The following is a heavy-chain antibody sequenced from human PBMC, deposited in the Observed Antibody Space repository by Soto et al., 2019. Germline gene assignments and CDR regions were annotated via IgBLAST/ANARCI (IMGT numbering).Heavy chain of an antibody. D-gene: IGHD6-13*01. Sequence: SETLSLTXTVSGGSISSGDYYWSWIRQPPGKGLEWIGYIYYSGSTYYNPSLKSRVTISVDTSKNQFSLKLSSVTAADTAVYYCASVDQQQLVCDYWGQGTLVTVSS. CDR2: IYYSGST. J-gene: IGHJ4*02. V-gene: IGHV4-30-4*01. CDR3: ASVDQQQLVCDY. CDR1: GGSISSGDYY.